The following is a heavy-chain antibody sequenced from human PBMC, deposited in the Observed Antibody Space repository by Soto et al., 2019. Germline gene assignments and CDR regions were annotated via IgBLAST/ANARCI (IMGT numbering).Heavy chain of an antibody. D-gene: IGHD6-6*01. V-gene: IGHV4-59*12. Sequence: SETLSLTCPVSGGPISSYYWSWIRQPPGKGLEWIGYIYYSGSTNYNPSLKSRVTISVDTSKNQFSLKLSSVTAADTAVYYCAREGSSSWFDPWGQGTLVTVSS. J-gene: IGHJ5*02. CDR1: GGPISSYY. CDR2: IYYSGST. CDR3: AREGSSSWFDP.